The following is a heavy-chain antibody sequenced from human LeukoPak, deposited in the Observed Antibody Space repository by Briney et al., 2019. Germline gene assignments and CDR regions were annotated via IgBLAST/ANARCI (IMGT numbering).Heavy chain of an antibody. CDR1: GFTFDDYA. Sequence: GGSLRLSCAASGFTFDDYAMHWVRQAPGKGLEWVSGINWNGGSTGYADSVKGRFTISRDNAKNSLYLQMNSLRAEDTALYYCARGGNTPGSTIVAVAGTRRSYYFDYWGQGTLVTVSS. CDR3: ARGGNTPGSTIVAVAGTRRSYYFDY. D-gene: IGHD6-19*01. V-gene: IGHV3-20*04. CDR2: INWNGGST. J-gene: IGHJ4*02.